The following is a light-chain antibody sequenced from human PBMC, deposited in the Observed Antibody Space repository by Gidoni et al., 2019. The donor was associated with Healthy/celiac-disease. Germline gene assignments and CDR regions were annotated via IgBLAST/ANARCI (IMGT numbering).Light chain of an antibody. CDR3: QQYNNWPPVT. J-gene: IGKJ4*01. Sequence: EIVMTQSPATLSVSPGERATLSGRASQSVSSNLAWYQQKPGQAPRLLIYGASTRATGIPARFSGSGSGTEFTLTISSLQSEYFAVYYCQQYNNWPPVTFGGXTKVEIK. V-gene: IGKV3-15*01. CDR2: GAS. CDR1: QSVSSN.